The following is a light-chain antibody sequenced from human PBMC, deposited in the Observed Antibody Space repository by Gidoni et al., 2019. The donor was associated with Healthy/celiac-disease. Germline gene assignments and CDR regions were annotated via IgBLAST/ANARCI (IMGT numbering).Light chain of an antibody. CDR1: SGHSSYA. V-gene: IGLV4-69*01. J-gene: IGLJ3*02. Sequence: QLVLTQSPSASASLGAPVKLTCTLSSGHSSYAIAWHQQQPEKGPRYLMKLTSDGSHSKGDGIPDRFSGSSSGAEHYLTISSLQSEDEADYYCQTWGTGIYWVFGGGTKLIVL. CDR2: LTSDGSH. CDR3: QTWGTGIYWV.